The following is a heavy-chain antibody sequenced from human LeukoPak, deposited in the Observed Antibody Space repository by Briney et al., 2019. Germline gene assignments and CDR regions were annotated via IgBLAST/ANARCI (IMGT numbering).Heavy chain of an antibody. CDR1: GGSFSGYY. Sequence: SETLSLTCAVYGGSFSGYYWSWIRQPPGKGLEWIGEINHSGSTNYNPSLKSRVTISVDTSKNQFSLKLSSVTAADTAVYYCARAARYDSSGCYYRPYRDPNLFDYWGQGTLVTVSS. J-gene: IGHJ4*02. CDR3: ARAARYDSSGCYYRPYRDPNLFDY. CDR2: INHSGST. D-gene: IGHD3-22*01. V-gene: IGHV4-34*01.